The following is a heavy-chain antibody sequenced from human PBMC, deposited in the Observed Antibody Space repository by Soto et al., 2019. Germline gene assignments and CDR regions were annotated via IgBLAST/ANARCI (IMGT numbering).Heavy chain of an antibody. V-gene: IGHV3-9*01. Sequence: EVQLVESGGGLVQPGRSLRLSCAASGFTFENYAMHWVRQAPGKGLEWVSGLSWDSGSVGYAASVKGRFIISRDNAKNTLYLDMNSLSAEDSAVYFCAKGVVREPAYFDDWGQGTLVTVSS. CDR2: LSWDSGSV. CDR1: GFTFENYA. CDR3: AKGVVREPAYFDD. D-gene: IGHD3-10*01. J-gene: IGHJ4*02.